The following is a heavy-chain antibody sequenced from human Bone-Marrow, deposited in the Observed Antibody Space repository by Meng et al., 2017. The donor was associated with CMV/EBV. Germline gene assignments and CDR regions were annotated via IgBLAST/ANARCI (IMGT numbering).Heavy chain of an antibody. CDR1: GFTFGDYA. D-gene: IGHD1-26*01. CDR2: ISYDGSNK. J-gene: IGHJ6*02. Sequence: GGSLRLSCTASGFTFGDYAMHWVRQAPGKGLEWVAVISYDGSNKYYADSVKGRFTISRDNSKNTLYLQMNSLRAEDTAVYYCARVEGGSYYAYYYYGMDVWGQGTTVTVSS. CDR3: ARVEGGSYYAYYYYGMDV. V-gene: IGHV3-30-3*01.